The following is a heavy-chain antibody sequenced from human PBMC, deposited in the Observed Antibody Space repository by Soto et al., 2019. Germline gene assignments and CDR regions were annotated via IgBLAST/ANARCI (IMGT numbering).Heavy chain of an antibody. J-gene: IGHJ4*02. Sequence: SETLSLTCTVSGGSISSYYWSWIRQPPGKGLEWIGYIYYSGSTNYNPSLKSRVTISVDTSKNQFSLKLSSVTAADTAVYYCARAYGGTAFDYWGQGTLVNVSS. CDR3: ARAYGGTAFDY. V-gene: IGHV4-59*01. D-gene: IGHD4-17*01. CDR2: IYYSGST. CDR1: GGSISSYY.